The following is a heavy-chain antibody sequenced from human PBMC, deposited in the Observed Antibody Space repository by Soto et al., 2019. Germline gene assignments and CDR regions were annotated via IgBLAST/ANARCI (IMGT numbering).Heavy chain of an antibody. Sequence: PGGALRLSCAASGFTFSSYGMHWVRQAPGKGLEWVAVISYDGSNKYYADSVKSRFTISRDNSKNTLYLQMNSLRAEDTAVYYCAKVGDFDWLLYNHYCGMDGWGQGTTVTVSS. CDR2: ISYDGSNK. CDR3: AKVGDFDWLLYNHYCGMDG. V-gene: IGHV3-30*18. D-gene: IGHD3-9*01. J-gene: IGHJ6*02. CDR1: GFTFSSYG.